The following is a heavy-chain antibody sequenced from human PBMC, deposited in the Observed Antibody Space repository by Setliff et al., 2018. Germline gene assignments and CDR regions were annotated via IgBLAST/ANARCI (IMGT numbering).Heavy chain of an antibody. J-gene: IGHJ6*03. D-gene: IGHD7-27*01. CDR2: INPHASEK. Sequence: GGSLRLSCTASGFSYSNCWVSWVRQAPGKGLEWLASINPHASEKYYVDSVKGRFAVSRDNAKNSLFLQMVSLRGEDTGVYFCAALDWGENFYNVDVWGKGTTVTVSS. V-gene: IGHV3-7*01. CDR3: AALDWGENFYNVDV. CDR1: GFSYSNCW.